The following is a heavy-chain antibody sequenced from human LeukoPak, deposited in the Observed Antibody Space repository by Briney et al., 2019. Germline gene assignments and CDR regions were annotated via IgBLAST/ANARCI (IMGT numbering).Heavy chain of an antibody. CDR3: ARWIIGAARPGDAFDI. CDR2: ISSSSSYI. Sequence: GGSLRLSCAASGFTFSSYSMNWVRQAPGKGLEWVSSISSSSSYIYYADSAKGRFTISRDNAKNSLYLQMNSLRAEDTAVYYCARWIIGAARPGDAFDIWGQGTMVTVSS. CDR1: GFTFSSYS. V-gene: IGHV3-21*01. D-gene: IGHD6-6*01. J-gene: IGHJ3*02.